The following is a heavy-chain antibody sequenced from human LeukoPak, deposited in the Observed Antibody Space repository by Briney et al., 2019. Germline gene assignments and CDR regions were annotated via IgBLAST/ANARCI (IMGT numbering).Heavy chain of an antibody. CDR1: GGSISTYY. D-gene: IGHD6-6*01. V-gene: IGHV4-4*07. Sequence: SETLSLTCTDSGGSISTYYWSWIRQPAGKGLEWIGRIYTSGSTNYNPSPKSRVTISVDKSKNQFSLKLSSVTAADTAVYYCARVIAARLQYYYYYYMDVWGKGTTVTVSS. J-gene: IGHJ6*03. CDR3: ARVIAARLQYYYYYYMDV. CDR2: IYTSGST.